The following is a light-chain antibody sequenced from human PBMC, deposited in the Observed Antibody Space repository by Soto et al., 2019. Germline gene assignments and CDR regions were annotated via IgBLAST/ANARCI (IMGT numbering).Light chain of an antibody. CDR2: DAS. CDR1: QSVDWY. Sequence: EIVLTQSPATLYLSPGDRATLSCRASQSVDWYVAWYQQKPGQAPRLLIYDASKRATGTPDRFSGSGSGTDFTLTISRLEPEDFAVYYCQQRSNWPPITFGPGTKVDIK. CDR3: QQRSNWPPIT. V-gene: IGKV3-11*01. J-gene: IGKJ3*01.